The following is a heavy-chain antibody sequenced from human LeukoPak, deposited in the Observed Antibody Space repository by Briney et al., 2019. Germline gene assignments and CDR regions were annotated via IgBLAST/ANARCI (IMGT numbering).Heavy chain of an antibody. CDR3: TRVTPGGLCDY. Sequence: PSETLSLTCTVSPDSTTSNFWSWVRQPPGKGLEWIGYIHNSGSTNCNPSLKSRVTISIDTSKNQFSLKLTSVTAADTAVYYCTRVTPGGLCDYWGQGAQVTVSS. CDR1: PDSTTSNF. CDR2: IHNSGST. V-gene: IGHV4-4*08. D-gene: IGHD2-15*01. J-gene: IGHJ4*02.